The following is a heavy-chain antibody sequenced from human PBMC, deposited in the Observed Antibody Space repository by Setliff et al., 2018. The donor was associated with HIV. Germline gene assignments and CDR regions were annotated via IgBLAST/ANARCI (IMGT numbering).Heavy chain of an antibody. D-gene: IGHD1-26*01. V-gene: IGHV3-23*01. CDR1: GFTISEYA. Sequence: PGGSLRLSCAASGFTISEYAMTWVRQPPGKGLEWVSAISGSGGSTYYADAEKGRFTISKDNSKNTLYQQMNSLKAEDTAVYYCAKDPPYSGSSDYWGQGTLVTVSS. CDR2: ISGSGGST. J-gene: IGHJ4*02. CDR3: AKDPPYSGSSDY.